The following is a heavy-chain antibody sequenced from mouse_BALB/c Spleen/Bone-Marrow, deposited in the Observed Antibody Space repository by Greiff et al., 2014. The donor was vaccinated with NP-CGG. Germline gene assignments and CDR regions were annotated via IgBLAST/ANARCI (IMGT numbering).Heavy chain of an antibody. V-gene: IGHV6-6*02. Sequence: LQQSGGGLVQPGGSMKLSCVASGFTFSNFWMNWVRQSPEKGLEWVAEIRLKSNNYATHYAESVKGRFTISREDSKSSVYLQMNNLRTEDTGIYYCIREVYDRYVGVFDYWGQGTTLTVSS. J-gene: IGHJ2*01. CDR1: GFTFSNFW. D-gene: IGHD2-3*01. CDR3: IREVYDRYVGVFDY. CDR2: IRLKSNNYAT.